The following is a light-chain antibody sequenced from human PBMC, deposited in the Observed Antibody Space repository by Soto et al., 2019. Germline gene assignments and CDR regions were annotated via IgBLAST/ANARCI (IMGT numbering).Light chain of an antibody. V-gene: IGLV4-60*02. Sequence: QSVLTQSSSASASLGSSDKLTCTLSSGHSSYIIAWHQQQPGKAPRYLMKLEGSGSYNKGSGVPDRFSGSSSGADRYLTISNLQFEDEADYYCETWDSNTHVFGGGTKVTVL. CDR2: LEGSGSY. CDR1: SGHSSYI. J-gene: IGLJ3*02. CDR3: ETWDSNTHV.